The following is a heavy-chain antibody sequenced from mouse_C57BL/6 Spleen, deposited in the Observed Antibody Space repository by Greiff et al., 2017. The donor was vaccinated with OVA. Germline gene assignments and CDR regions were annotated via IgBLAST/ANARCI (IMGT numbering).Heavy chain of an antibody. CDR3: ATLTGTHYFDY. Sequence: QVQLQQPGAELVMPGASVKLSCKASGYTFTSYWMHWVKQRPGQGLEWIGKIDPSDSYTNYNQKFKGKSTLTVDKSSSTAYMQLSSLTSEDSAVYYCATLTGTHYFDYWGQGTTLTVSS. J-gene: IGHJ2*01. CDR2: IDPSDSYT. D-gene: IGHD4-1*01. V-gene: IGHV1-69*01. CDR1: GYTFTSYW.